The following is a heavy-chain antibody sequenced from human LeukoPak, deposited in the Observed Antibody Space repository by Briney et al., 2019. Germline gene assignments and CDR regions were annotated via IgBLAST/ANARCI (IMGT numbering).Heavy chain of an antibody. Sequence: RAGGSLRLSCNTSGFDFTYAWMRWVRQAPGKGPEWVGRIRSKLDGETTDYAAPVKGRFTISRDDAKSTVYLQMNSLKIEDTVVYYCSTDEYNWSFSSGFDNWGQGTMVTVSS. D-gene: IGHD1-20*01. J-gene: IGHJ3*02. V-gene: IGHV3-15*01. CDR3: STDEYNWSFSSGFDN. CDR2: IRSKLDGETT. CDR1: GFDFTYAW.